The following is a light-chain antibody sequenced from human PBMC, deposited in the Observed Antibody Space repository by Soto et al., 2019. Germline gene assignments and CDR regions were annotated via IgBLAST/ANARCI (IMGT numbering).Light chain of an antibody. Sequence: EIGVRQAPGTLSSTHRERDTLLFSASHTLTSSLAWYQQKPGQPPRLLIYDTSNRATGTPARFSGSESGTDFTLTIISLEPEDSAVYYCHQRTSPITFGQGTRLEI. J-gene: IGKJ5*01. CDR1: HTLTSS. CDR2: DTS. V-gene: IGKV3-11*01. CDR3: HQRTSPIT.